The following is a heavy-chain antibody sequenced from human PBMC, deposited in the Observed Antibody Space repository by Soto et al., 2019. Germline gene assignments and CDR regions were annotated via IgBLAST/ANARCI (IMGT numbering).Heavy chain of an antibody. Sequence: ASVKVSCKASGYTFTDYYLHWVRQATGQGLEWMGWMNPNSGNTGYAQKFQGRVTMTRNTSISTAYMELSSLRSEDTAVYYCARGAVDTAMVHQADYWGQGTLVTVSS. CDR3: ARGAVDTAMVHQADY. V-gene: IGHV1-8*02. J-gene: IGHJ4*02. D-gene: IGHD5-18*01. CDR1: GYTFTDYY. CDR2: MNPNSGNT.